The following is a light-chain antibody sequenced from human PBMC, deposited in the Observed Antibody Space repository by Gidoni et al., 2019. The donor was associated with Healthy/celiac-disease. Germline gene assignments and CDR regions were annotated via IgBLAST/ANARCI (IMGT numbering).Light chain of an antibody. V-gene: IGKV3-11*01. CDR2: DAS. Sequence: PATPCLTPGERATITFRASQSVSSYLAGYQQKPGQAPRLLIYDASNRATGIPARFSGSGSGTDFTLTISSLEPEDFAVYYCQQRGNWPLTFGGGTKVEIK. CDR3: QQRGNWPLT. CDR1: QSVSSY. J-gene: IGKJ4*01.